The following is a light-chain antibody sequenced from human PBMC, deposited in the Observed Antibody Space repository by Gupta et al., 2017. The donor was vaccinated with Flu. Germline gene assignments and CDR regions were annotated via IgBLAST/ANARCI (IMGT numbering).Light chain of an antibody. CDR3: QAWDTSLCV. CDR2: RDS. Sequence: SYDLTQLPAASVSPGQTATITCSGHNLGDKHVYWYQQKAGQPPLLVIYRDSRRPSGIPERFSGSNSGNTATLTIIGTQAMDEADYFCQAWDTSLCVFGTGTKVTVL. V-gene: IGLV3-1*01. J-gene: IGLJ1*01. CDR1: NLGDKH.